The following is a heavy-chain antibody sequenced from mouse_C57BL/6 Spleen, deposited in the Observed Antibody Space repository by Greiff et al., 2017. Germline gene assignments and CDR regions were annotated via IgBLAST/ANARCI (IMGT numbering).Heavy chain of an antibody. J-gene: IGHJ4*01. CDR3: ARPIYYGSSHLYAMDY. V-gene: IGHV1-4*01. D-gene: IGHD1-1*01. Sequence: QVQLKQSGAELARPGASVKMSCKASGYTFTSYTMHWVKQRPGQGLEWIGYINPSSGYTKYNQKFKDKATLTADKSSSTAYMQLSSLTSEDSAVYYCARPIYYGSSHLYAMDYWGQGTSVTVSS. CDR2: INPSSGYT. CDR1: GYTFTSYT.